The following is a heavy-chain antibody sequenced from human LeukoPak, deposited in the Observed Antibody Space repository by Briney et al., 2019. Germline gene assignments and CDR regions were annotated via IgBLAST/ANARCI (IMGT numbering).Heavy chain of an antibody. D-gene: IGHD1-26*01. CDR1: GSTFSSYT. J-gene: IGHJ4*02. CDR2: ISSSSTYT. V-gene: IGHV3-21*01. CDR3: ARGSGSYHFDY. Sequence: GGSLRLSCAASGSTFSSYTMNWVRQAPGKGLEWVSSISSSSTYTYYADSVKGRFTISRDNAKNSLYLQMNSLRAEDTAVYYCARGSGSYHFDYWGQGTLVTVSS.